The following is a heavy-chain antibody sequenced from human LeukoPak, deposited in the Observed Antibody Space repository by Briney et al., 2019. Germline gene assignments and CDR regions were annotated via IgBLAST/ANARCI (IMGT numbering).Heavy chain of an antibody. Sequence: GGSLRLSCAASGFTFSSYGMLWVRQAPGKGLEWVAVISYDGSNKYYADSVKGRFTISRDNSKNTLYLQMNSLRAEDTAVYYCAKVVLYYYDSSGYPTDLDYWGQGTLVTVSS. V-gene: IGHV3-30*18. CDR2: ISYDGSNK. CDR3: AKVVLYYYDSSGYPTDLDY. CDR1: GFTFSSYG. D-gene: IGHD3-22*01. J-gene: IGHJ4*02.